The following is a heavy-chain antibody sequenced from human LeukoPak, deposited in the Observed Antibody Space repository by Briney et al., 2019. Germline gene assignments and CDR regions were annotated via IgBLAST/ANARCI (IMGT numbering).Heavy chain of an antibody. J-gene: IGHJ4*02. CDR3: ARDERYDSSGYPFDY. CDR2: ISPNSGDA. V-gene: IGHV1-2*02. CDR1: GYTFTGYF. D-gene: IGHD3-22*01. Sequence: ASVKVSCKASGYTFTGYFMHWVRQAPGQGLEWMGWISPNSGDANYAQKFQGRVTMTRDTSISTAYMELSRLRSDDTAVYYCARDERYDSSGYPFDYWGQGTLVTVSS.